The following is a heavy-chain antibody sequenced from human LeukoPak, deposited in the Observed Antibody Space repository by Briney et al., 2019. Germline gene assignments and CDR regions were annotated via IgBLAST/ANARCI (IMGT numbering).Heavy chain of an antibody. CDR2: IYYSGST. V-gene: IGHV4-39*07. CDR3: ARDTAMGTDY. J-gene: IGHJ4*02. Sequence: PSETLSLTCTVSGGSISSSSYYWGWIRQPPGKGLEWIGSIYYSGSTYYNPSLKSRVTISVDTSKNQFSLKLSSVTAADTAVYYCARDTAMGTDYWGQGTLVTVSS. D-gene: IGHD5-18*01. CDR1: GGSISSSSYY.